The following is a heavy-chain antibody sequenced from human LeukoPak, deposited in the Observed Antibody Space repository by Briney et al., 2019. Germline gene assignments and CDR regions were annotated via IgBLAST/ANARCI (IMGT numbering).Heavy chain of an antibody. D-gene: IGHD3-9*01. Sequence: SETLSLTCTVSGGSISSGSYYWSWIRQPAGKGLEWIGRIYTSGSTNYNPSLKSRVTISVDTSKNQFSLKLSSVTAADTAVYYCARGYTYYDILTGYYISYYFDYWGQGTLVTVSS. V-gene: IGHV4-61*02. CDR3: ARGYTYYDILTGYYISYYFDY. CDR2: IYTSGST. J-gene: IGHJ4*02. CDR1: GGSISSGSYY.